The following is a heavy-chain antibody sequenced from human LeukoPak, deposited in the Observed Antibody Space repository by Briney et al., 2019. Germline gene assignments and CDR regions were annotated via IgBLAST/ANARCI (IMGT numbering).Heavy chain of an antibody. CDR2: ISYDRSNK. Sequence: GGSLRLSCAASGFTFSSYGMHWVRQAPGKGLEWVAVISYDRSNKYYADSVKGRFTISRDNSKNTLYLQMSSLRAEDTAVYYCAKAVLRFLEGFDPWGQGTLVTVSS. CDR1: GFTFSSYG. J-gene: IGHJ5*02. D-gene: IGHD3-3*01. V-gene: IGHV3-30*18. CDR3: AKAVLRFLEGFDP.